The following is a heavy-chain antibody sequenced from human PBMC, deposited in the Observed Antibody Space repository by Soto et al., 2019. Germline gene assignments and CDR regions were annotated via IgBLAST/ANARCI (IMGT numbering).Heavy chain of an antibody. V-gene: IGHV4-34*01. CDR2: INHSGDT. Sequence: PSETLSLTCGVSGEAFGGYYWSWIRQSPGKGLEWIGEINHSGDTNYNPSLKSRVTLSVDTSKNHFSLKLTPVTAAHTAVYYCARVSPFYDVLTGRYYFYRLLNWAPGTMVTVSS. D-gene: IGHD3-9*01. CDR1: GEAFGGYY. CDR3: ARVSPFYDVLTGRYYFYRLLN. J-gene: IGHJ4*03.